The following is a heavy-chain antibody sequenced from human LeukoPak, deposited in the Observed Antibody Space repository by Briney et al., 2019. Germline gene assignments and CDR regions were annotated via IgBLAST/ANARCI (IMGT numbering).Heavy chain of an antibody. V-gene: IGHV3-48*01. D-gene: IGHD5-24*01. Sequence: PGRSLRLSCAASGFTFSTYSMNWVRQAPGKGLEWVSYISSLGSTIYYADSVKGRFTIFRDNAKHSLYLQMDGLRAEDTAVYYCARGEQEMATMSIDYWGQGTLVTVSS. CDR1: GFTFSTYS. CDR3: ARGEQEMATMSIDY. J-gene: IGHJ4*02. CDR2: ISSLGSTI.